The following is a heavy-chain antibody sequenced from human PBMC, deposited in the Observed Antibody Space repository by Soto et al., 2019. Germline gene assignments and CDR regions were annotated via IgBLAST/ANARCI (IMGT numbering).Heavy chain of an antibody. CDR1: GFTFSSYA. CDR2: ISYDGSNK. J-gene: IGHJ4*02. V-gene: IGHV3-30-3*01. Sequence: QVQLVESGGGVVQPGRSLRLSCAASGFTFSSYAMHWVRQAPGKGLEWVAVISYDGSNKYYADSVKGRFTISRDNSKNTLYLQMNSLRAEDTAVYYCARDVQGVVNNYFDYWGQGTLVTVSS. D-gene: IGHD3-3*01. CDR3: ARDVQGVVNNYFDY.